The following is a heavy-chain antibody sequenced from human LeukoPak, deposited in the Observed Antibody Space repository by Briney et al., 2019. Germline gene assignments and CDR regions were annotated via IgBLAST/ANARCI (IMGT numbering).Heavy chain of an antibody. CDR1: GFDFSGFY. J-gene: IGHJ3*02. CDR3: ARVATMVRVPLDALDI. CDR2: ISRSGNTI. D-gene: IGHD3-10*01. Sequence: GGSLKLSCAASGFDFSGFYVHWVSQAPGKGLEWTSYISRSGNTIYYADSVKGRFTTPRDNAKNSLNLEMNSLRVEDTAVYYCARVATMVRVPLDALDIWGQGTMVSVSS. V-gene: IGHV3-48*03.